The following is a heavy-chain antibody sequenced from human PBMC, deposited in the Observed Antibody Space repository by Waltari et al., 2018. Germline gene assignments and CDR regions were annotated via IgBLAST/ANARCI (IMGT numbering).Heavy chain of an antibody. V-gene: IGHV3-30-3*01. J-gene: IGHJ6*02. D-gene: IGHD6-6*01. CDR1: GFTFGHYA. Sequence: QVHVVESGGGGVRPGKALRLSCVTSGFTFGHYAFNWVRQAPGKGLQWVVVISYDGNKQFYEDSVKGRFFISRGDPDNSISLQMNSLRPEDTAVYYCARSRTSSIYFGMDVWGQGTTVTVS. CDR3: ARSRTSSIYFGMDV. CDR2: ISYDGNKQ.